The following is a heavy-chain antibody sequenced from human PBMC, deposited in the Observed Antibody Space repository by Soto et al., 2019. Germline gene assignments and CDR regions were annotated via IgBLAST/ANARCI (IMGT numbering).Heavy chain of an antibody. V-gene: IGHV3-73*01. Sequence: EVQLVESGGGLVQPGGSLKLSCAASGFAFSGSAMHWVRQASGKGLEWVGRIRSKANSYATSYAASVKGRFTISRDDSKNTAYLQMNSLKAEDTGVYYCTMNDYWGQGTLVTVSS. CDR3: TMNDY. J-gene: IGHJ4*02. CDR1: GFAFSGSA. CDR2: IRSKANSYAT.